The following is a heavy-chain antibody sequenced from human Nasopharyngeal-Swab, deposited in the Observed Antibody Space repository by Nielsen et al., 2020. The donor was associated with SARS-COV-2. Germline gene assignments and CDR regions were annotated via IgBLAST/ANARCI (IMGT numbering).Heavy chain of an antibody. CDR2: IKPGDDSK. CDR3: ARGGSNWGDSEY. CDR1: GYTFANYH. J-gene: IGHJ4*02. Sequence: ASVKVSCKASGYTFANYHIFWLRQAPGQGLEWMGQIKPGDDSKAYAQKFKGRLTMTRDMSTDTVYMELTSLTSEDTAVYFCARGGSNWGDSEYWGQGTLVTVSS. D-gene: IGHD3-10*01. V-gene: IGHV1-46*01.